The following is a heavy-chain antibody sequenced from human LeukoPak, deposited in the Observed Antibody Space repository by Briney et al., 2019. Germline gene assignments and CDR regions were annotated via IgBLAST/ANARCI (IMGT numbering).Heavy chain of an antibody. Sequence: GGSLRLSCAASGFTFSSYSMNWVRQAPGKGLEWVSSISSSSSYIYYADSVKGRFTISRDNAKNSLYLQMNSLRAEDTAVYYCARGYSSSRPPQDWGQGTLVTVSS. J-gene: IGHJ4*02. CDR2: ISSSSSYI. CDR1: GFTFSSYS. V-gene: IGHV3-21*01. CDR3: ARGYSSSRPPQD. D-gene: IGHD6-13*01.